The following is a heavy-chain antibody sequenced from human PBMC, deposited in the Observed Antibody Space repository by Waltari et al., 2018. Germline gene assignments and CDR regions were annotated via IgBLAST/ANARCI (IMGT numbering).Heavy chain of an antibody. CDR1: GFTFSSYS. CDR3: ARDEVHVGPTKVAISFDY. V-gene: IGHV3-48*01. J-gene: IGHJ4*02. Sequence: EVQLVESGGGLVQPGGSLRLSCVTSGFTFSSYSVNWVRQAPGKGLEWVSYISSSSTTITYANSVKGRFTISREKAKNSLYLQMNSLRVEDTAVYYCARDEVHVGPTKVAISFDYWGQGTLVTVSS. CDR2: ISSSSTTI. D-gene: IGHD1-26*01.